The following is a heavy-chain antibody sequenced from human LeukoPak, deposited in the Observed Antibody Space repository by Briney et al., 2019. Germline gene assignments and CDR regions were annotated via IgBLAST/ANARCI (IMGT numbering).Heavy chain of an antibody. CDR2: ISGSGGST. CDR1: GFTFSSYA. CDR3: ARDRSGSFTFDY. V-gene: IGHV3-23*01. Sequence: GGSLRLSCAASGFTFSSYAMSWVRQAPGKGLEWVSTISGSGGSTYYADSVKGRFTISRDNSKNTLYLQMNSLRAEDTAVYYCARDRSGSFTFDYWGQGTLVTVSS. D-gene: IGHD1-26*01. J-gene: IGHJ4*02.